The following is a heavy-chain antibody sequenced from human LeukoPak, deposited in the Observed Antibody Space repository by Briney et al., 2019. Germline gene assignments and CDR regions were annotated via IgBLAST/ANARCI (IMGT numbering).Heavy chain of an antibody. CDR3: AREGVVVAATGNLWFDP. D-gene: IGHD2-15*01. V-gene: IGHV3-48*03. Sequence: PGGSLRLSCEASGFNVNSYWMHWVRQAPGKGLEWVSYISSSGTTIYYADSVKGRFTISRDNAKNSLYLQMNSLRAEDTAVYYCAREGVVVAATGNLWFDPWGQGTLVTVSS. CDR1: GFNVNSYW. CDR2: ISSSGTTI. J-gene: IGHJ5*02.